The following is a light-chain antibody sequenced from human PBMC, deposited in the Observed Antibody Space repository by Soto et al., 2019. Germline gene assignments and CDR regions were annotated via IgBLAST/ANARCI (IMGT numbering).Light chain of an antibody. J-gene: IGLJ2*01. CDR3: AAWDDSMNGLV. Sequence: QAVVTQPPSASGTPGQRVTISCSGSSSNIGSNTVNWYQQLPGTAPKLLIYSNNQRPSGVPDRFSGSKSGTSASLAISGLQSEDEAAYYCAAWDDSMNGLVFGGGTKLTVL. CDR2: SNN. V-gene: IGLV1-44*01. CDR1: SSNIGSNT.